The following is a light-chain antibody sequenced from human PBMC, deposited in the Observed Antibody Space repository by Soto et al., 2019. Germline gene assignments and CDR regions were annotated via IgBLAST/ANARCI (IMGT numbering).Light chain of an antibody. Sequence: DIQMTQSPSTLSASVGDRVTITCRASQTISSWLAWYQQKPGKAPKLLIFGASCLESGVPSRFSGSGSGTELTLTISSLQPDDLATYHCQQYNGYPLTFGGGTKVEMK. CDR1: QTISSW. CDR2: GAS. V-gene: IGKV1-5*01. J-gene: IGKJ4*01. CDR3: QQYNGYPLT.